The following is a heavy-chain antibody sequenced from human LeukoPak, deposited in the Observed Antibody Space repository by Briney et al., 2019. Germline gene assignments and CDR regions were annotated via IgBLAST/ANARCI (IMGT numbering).Heavy chain of an antibody. J-gene: IGHJ4*02. D-gene: IGHD2-2*02. V-gene: IGHV4-38-2*01. CDR3: ARATGYCSSTSCYNYFDY. Sequence: SETLSLTCAVSGYSISSGYYWGWIRQPPGKGLEWIGSIYHSGSTYYNPSLKSRVTISVDTPKNQFSLKLSSVPAADTAVYYCARATGYCSSTSCYNYFDYWGQGTLVTVSS. CDR1: GYSISSGYY. CDR2: IYHSGST.